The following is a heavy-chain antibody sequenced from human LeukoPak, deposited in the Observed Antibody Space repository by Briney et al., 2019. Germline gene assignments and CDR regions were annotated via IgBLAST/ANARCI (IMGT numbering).Heavy chain of an antibody. D-gene: IGHD5-24*01. V-gene: IGHV4-59*08. J-gene: IGHJ4*02. Sequence: KPSETLSLTCTVSGGSISSYYWSWIRQPPGKGLEWIGYIYYSGSTNYNPSLKSRVTISVDTSKNQFSLKLSSVTAADTAVYYCARRWLQFGVIDYWGQGTLVTVSS. CDR3: ARRWLQFGVIDY. CDR1: GGSISSYY. CDR2: IYYSGST.